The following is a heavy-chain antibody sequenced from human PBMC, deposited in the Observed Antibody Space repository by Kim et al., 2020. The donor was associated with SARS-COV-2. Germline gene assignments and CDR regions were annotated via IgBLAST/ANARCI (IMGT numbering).Heavy chain of an antibody. Sequence: VKVSCKASGGTFSSYAISWVRQAPGQGLEWMGGIIPIFGTANYAQKFQGRVTITADESTSTAYMELSSLRSEDTAVYYCASGQQFSRGGSGYSGYEGGNWFDPWGQGTLVTVSS. CDR1: GGTFSSYA. D-gene: IGHD5-12*01. J-gene: IGHJ5*02. CDR2: IIPIFGTA. V-gene: IGHV1-69*13. CDR3: ASGQQFSRGGSGYSGYEGGNWFDP.